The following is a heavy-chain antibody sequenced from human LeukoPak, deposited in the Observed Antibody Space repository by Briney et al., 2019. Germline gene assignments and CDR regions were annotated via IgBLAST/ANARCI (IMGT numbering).Heavy chain of an antibody. V-gene: IGHV3-66*01. CDR3: AREVRAAAAFDY. CDR1: GFTFSTYV. J-gene: IGHJ4*02. Sequence: GGSLRLSCAASGFTFSTYVMNWFRQAPGKGLEWVSVIYSGGSTYYADSVKGRFTISRDNSKNTLYLQMNSLRAEDTAVYYCAREVRAAAAFDYWGQGTLVTVSS. CDR2: IYSGGST. D-gene: IGHD6-13*01.